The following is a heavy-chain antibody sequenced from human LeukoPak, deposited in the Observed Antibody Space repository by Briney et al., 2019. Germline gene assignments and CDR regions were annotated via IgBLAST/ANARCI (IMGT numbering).Heavy chain of an antibody. CDR2: ISGSGGST. J-gene: IGHJ4*02. CDR3: AKDLVLWFGELFMTTYDY. D-gene: IGHD3-10*01. V-gene: IGHV3-23*01. Sequence: GGSLRLSCAASGSAFSSFSVNWVRQAPGKGLEWVSAISGSGGSTYYADSVKGRFTISRDNSKNTLYLQMNSLRAEDTAVYYCAKDLVLWFGELFMTTYDYWGQGTLVTVSS. CDR1: GSAFSSFS.